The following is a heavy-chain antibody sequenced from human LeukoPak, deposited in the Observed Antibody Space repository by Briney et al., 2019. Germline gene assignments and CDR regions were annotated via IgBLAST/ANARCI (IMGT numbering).Heavy chain of an antibody. J-gene: IGHJ5*02. CDR1: GGSISSYY. Sequence: SETLSLTCTVSGGSISSYYWSWIRQPPGKGLEWIGYIYYSGSTNYNPSLKSRVTISVDTSKNQFSLKLSSVTAADTAVYYCARDRDSSSSGWFDPWGQGTLVTVSS. V-gene: IGHV4-59*01. D-gene: IGHD6-6*01. CDR2: IYYSGST. CDR3: ARDRDSSSSGWFDP.